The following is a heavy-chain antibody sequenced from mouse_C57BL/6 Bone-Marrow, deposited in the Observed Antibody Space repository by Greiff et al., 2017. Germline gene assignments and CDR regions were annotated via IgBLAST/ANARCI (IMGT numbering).Heavy chain of an antibody. CDR1: GYTFTSYW. CDR2: IHPNSGST. CDR3: ARATANWDWWFAY. J-gene: IGHJ3*01. V-gene: IGHV1-64*01. Sequence: QVQLQQSGAELVKPGASVKLSCKASGYTFTSYWMHWVKQRPGQGLEWIGMIHPNSGSTNYNEKFKSKATLTVDKSSSTAYMQLSSLTSEDSAVYFCARATANWDWWFAYWGQGTLVTVSA. D-gene: IGHD4-1*01.